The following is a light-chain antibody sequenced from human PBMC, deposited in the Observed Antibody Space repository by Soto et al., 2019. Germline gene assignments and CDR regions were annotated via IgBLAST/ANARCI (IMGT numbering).Light chain of an antibody. CDR3: QQYNNWPAT. CDR1: QSVSSN. Sequence: EIVMTQSPATLSVSPGERATLSCRASQSVSSNLAWYQHKPGQAPRLLIYGASTRATGIPARFSGSGSGTEFTLTISSLQSEDFAVYCCQQYNNWPATFGQGTKVEIK. J-gene: IGKJ1*01. V-gene: IGKV3-15*01. CDR2: GAS.